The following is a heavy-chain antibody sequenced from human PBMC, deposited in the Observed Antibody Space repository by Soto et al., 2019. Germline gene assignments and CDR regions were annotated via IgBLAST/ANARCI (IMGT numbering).Heavy chain of an antibody. CDR2: ISAHNGNT. CDR1: GYTFTSYG. J-gene: IGHJ4*02. CDR3: ARGGYGDY. D-gene: IGHD1-1*01. V-gene: IGHV1-18*01. Sequence: QVNLVQSGAEVKKPGASVKVSCKGSGYTFTSYGITWVRQAPGQGLEWMGWISAHNGNTDYAQKLQGRVTVTRDTPTSTAYMALRSLGSDDTAVYYCARGGYGDYWGQGALVTVSS.